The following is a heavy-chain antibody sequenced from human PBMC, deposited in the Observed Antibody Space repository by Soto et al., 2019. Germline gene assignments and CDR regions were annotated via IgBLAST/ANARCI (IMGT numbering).Heavy chain of an antibody. CDR2: ISYDGSNK. CDR1: GFTFSSYG. V-gene: IGHV3-30*18. CDR3: AKRVDAGDY. Sequence: QVQLVESGGGVVQPGRSLRLSCAASGFTFSSYGMHWVRQAPGKGLEWVAVISYDGSNKYYADSVKGRFTISRDNSKNTLYLQMNSLRAEDTAVYYCAKRVDAGDYWGQGTLVTVSS. J-gene: IGHJ4*02.